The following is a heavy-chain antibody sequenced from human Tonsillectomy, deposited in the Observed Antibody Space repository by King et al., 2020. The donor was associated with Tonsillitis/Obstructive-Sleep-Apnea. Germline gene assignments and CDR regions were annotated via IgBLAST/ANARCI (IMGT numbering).Heavy chain of an antibody. CDR2: TSHDGSNK. CDR1: GFTFSTYP. V-gene: IGHV3-30-3*01. CDR3: ARDSTSLGITVATYGAPDS. Sequence: VQLVESGGGVVQPGRSLRLSCAASGFTFSTYPMHWVRQAPGKGLEWVALTSHDGSNKYYTDSVNGRFTISRDNSKNTLYLQMNSLRDEDTAVYYCARDSTSLGITVATYGAPDSWGQGTLVTVSS. D-gene: IGHD4-17*01. J-gene: IGHJ4*02.